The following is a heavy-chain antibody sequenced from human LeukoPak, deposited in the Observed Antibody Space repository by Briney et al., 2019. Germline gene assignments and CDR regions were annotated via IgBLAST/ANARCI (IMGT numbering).Heavy chain of an antibody. J-gene: IGHJ3*02. Sequence: GSLRLSCAASTFTLSNYWMSWVRQAPGEGPEWVANIKQDGSEKYYVDSVKGRFTISRDNAKTSLYLQMNSLRAEDTAVYYCARDVLAAGATGTFDIWGQGTMVTVSS. CDR3: ARDVLAAGATGTFDI. V-gene: IGHV3-7*03. CDR2: IKQDGSEK. CDR1: TFTLSNYW. D-gene: IGHD1-14*01.